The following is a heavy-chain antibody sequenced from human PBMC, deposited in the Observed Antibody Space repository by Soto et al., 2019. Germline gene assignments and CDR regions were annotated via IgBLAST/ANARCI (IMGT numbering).Heavy chain of an antibody. Sequence: SETLSLTCTVSGGSIISYYWSWILQPPWKGLEWIGYIYYSGSTNYNPSLRGRVAISVDTSKNQFSLTLSSVTAADPAVYYCASPSLKLRYFDWLYVRAPAAFDLWGPGTLVT. V-gene: IGHV4-59*01. CDR2: IYYSGST. CDR1: GGSIISYY. CDR3: ASPSLKLRYFDWLYVRAPAAFDL. J-gene: IGHJ3*01. D-gene: IGHD3-9*01.